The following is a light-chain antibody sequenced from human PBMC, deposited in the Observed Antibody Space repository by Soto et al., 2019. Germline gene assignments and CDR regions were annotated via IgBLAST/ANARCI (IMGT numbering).Light chain of an antibody. V-gene: IGKV3-15*01. J-gene: IGKJ1*01. CDR2: DAS. CDR1: QSVSNK. Sequence: ILMTQSPATLSVSPGERATLSCRASQSVSNKLAWYQQKPGQAPRLLIYDASTRATGIPARFSGSGSGTEFTLTSSCLQSEDFAVYYCQQYNNWPPWTFGQGTKVEIK. CDR3: QQYNNWPPWT.